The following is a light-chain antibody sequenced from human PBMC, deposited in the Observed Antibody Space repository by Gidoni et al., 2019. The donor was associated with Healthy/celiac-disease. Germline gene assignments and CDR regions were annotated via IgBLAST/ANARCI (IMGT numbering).Light chain of an antibody. Sequence: EIVLTQSPATLSLSPGERATLPCRASHRVSSYLAWYQQKPGQAPRLLIYAASNRATGIPARFSGSGSGTDFTLTISSLEPEDFAVYYCQQRSNWPPLTFGGGTKVEIK. CDR3: QQRSNWPPLT. CDR2: AAS. CDR1: HRVSSY. J-gene: IGKJ4*01. V-gene: IGKV3-11*01.